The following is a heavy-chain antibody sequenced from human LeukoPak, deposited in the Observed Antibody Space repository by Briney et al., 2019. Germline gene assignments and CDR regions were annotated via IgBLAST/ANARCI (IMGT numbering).Heavy chain of an antibody. V-gene: IGHV1-2*06. J-gene: IGHJ4*02. CDR1: GYTFTGYY. CDR2: INPNSGGT. Sequence: ASVTVSCKASGYTFTGYYMHWVRQAPGQGLEGMGRINPNSGGTNYAQKFQGRVTMTRDTSISTAYMELSRLRSDDTAVYYCARDSLRSGYSYGLVDYFDYWGQGTLVTVSS. D-gene: IGHD5-18*01. CDR3: ARDSLRSGYSYGLVDYFDY.